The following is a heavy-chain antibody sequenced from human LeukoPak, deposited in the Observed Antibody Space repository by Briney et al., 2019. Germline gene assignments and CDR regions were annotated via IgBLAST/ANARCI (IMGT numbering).Heavy chain of an antibody. CDR3: ATIVVVKDAFDI. Sequence: GASVKVSCKASGGTFSSYAISWVRQAPGQGLEWMGGIIPIFGTANYAQKFQGRVTITTDESTSTAYMELSSLRSEDTAVYYCATIVVVKDAFDIWGQGTMVTVSS. CDR2: IIPIFGTA. V-gene: IGHV1-69*05. D-gene: IGHD3-22*01. J-gene: IGHJ3*02. CDR1: GGTFSSYA.